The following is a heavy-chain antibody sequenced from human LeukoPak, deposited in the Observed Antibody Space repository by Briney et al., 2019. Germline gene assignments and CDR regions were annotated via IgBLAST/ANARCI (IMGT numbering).Heavy chain of an antibody. D-gene: IGHD2-15*01. CDR1: GFTFSSYG. J-gene: IGHJ6*03. Sequence: PGGSLRLSCAASGFTFSSYGTHWVRQAPGKGLEWVAFIRYDGSNKYYADSVKGRFTISRDNSKNTLYLQMNSLRAEDTAVYYCAKAACGGSCYSHYYYYMDVWGKGTTVTVSS. CDR2: IRYDGSNK. V-gene: IGHV3-30*02. CDR3: AKAACGGSCYSHYYYYMDV.